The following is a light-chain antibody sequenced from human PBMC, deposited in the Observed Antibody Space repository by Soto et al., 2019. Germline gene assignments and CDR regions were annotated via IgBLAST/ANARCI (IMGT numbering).Light chain of an antibody. Sequence: QSALTQPASVSGSPGQSIAISCAGTSSDIGTYNHVSWYQQHPGNAPQLIIYEDINRPSGLSSRFSGSKSGNTASLTISGLQAEDEADYFCCSYTTSSTLVCGTGTKLTVL. CDR2: EDI. CDR1: SSDIGTYNH. CDR3: CSYTTSSTLV. V-gene: IGLV2-14*01. J-gene: IGLJ1*01.